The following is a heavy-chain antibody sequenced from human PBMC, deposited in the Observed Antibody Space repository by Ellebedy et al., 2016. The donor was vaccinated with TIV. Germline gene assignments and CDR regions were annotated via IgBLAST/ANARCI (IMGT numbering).Heavy chain of an antibody. Sequence: AASVKVSCKASGYRFTSFGISWVRQAPGQGLEWMGWISTDRSNTNYAEKFRHRVVMTTDASTNTAYMELGSLRSDYTALYYCARDWGWGPGRTGLDYWGQGTLVTVSS. CDR1: GYRFTSFG. CDR3: ARDWGWGPGRTGLDY. D-gene: IGHD1-1*01. J-gene: IGHJ4*02. CDR2: ISTDRSNT. V-gene: IGHV1-18*01.